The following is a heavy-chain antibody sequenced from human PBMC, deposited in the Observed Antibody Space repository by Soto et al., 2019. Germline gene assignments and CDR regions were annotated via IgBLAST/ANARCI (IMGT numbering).Heavy chain of an antibody. CDR1: GYTFTSYD. CDR2: MNPNSGNT. D-gene: IGHD3-22*01. Sequence: ASVKVSCKASGYTFTSYDINWVRRATGQGLEWMGWMNPNSGNTGYAQKFQGRVTMTRNTSISTAYMELSSLRSEDTAVYYCARGRTYYYDSSGYYYFDYWGQGTLVTVSS. V-gene: IGHV1-8*01. J-gene: IGHJ4*02. CDR3: ARGRTYYYDSSGYYYFDY.